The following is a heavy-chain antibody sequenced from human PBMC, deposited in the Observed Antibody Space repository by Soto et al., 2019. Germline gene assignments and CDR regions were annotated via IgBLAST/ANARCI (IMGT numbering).Heavy chain of an antibody. CDR1: GFSFGSYA. V-gene: IGHV3-23*01. CDR2: ISGSDGKT. D-gene: IGHD3-3*01. J-gene: IGHJ4*02. CDR3: ARWSYLDY. Sequence: GSLRLSCAASGFSFGSYALSWVRQAPGKGLEWVSTISGSDGKTFYADSVKGRFSISRDTSQSTLYLQMNSLRADDTAMYYCARWSYLDYWGQGTRVTVAS.